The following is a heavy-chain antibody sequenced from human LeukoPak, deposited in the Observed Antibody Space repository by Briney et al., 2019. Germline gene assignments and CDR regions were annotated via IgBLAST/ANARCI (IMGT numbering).Heavy chain of an antibody. CDR3: AKKATYYYGSGTYSDY. V-gene: IGHV3-23*01. D-gene: IGHD3-10*01. CDR1: GFTFSSYA. CDR2: ISGSGGST. J-gene: IGHJ4*02. Sequence: PGGSLRLSCAASGFTFSSYAMSWVRQAPGKGLEWVSAISGSGGSTYYADSVKGRFTISRDNSKNTLYLQMNSLRAEDTAVYYCAKKATYYYGSGTYSDYWGQGTLVTVSS.